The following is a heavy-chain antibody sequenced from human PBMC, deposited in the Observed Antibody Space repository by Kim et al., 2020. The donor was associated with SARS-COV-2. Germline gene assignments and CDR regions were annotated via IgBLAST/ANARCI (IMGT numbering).Heavy chain of an antibody. CDR3: VRDRMGGAFDM. CDR2: ITKSSTTI. J-gene: IGHJ3*02. V-gene: IGHV3-48*02. D-gene: IGHD3-16*01. CDR1: GFTFSAYD. Sequence: WGSLRLSCATSGFTFSAYDMNWVRQAPGKGLEWLSFITKSSTTIYYADSMEGRFTISRDNAKNSLFLQMNSLRDEDTALYYCVRDRMGGAFDMWGQGTMVTVSS.